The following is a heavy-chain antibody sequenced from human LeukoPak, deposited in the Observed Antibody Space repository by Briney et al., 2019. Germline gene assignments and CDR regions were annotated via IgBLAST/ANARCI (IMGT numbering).Heavy chain of an antibody. CDR2: FYHSGST. V-gene: IGHV4-38-2*02. D-gene: IGHD7-27*01. Sequence: KPSETLSLTCTVSGYSISSGYNWGWVRQPPGKGPEWIGNFYHSGSTYYNPSLKSRVIISVDTSKNQFSLKLSSVTAADTAMYYCARLTLNWGSIEYWGQGTLVTVSS. CDR3: ARLTLNWGSIEY. J-gene: IGHJ4*02. CDR1: GYSISSGYN.